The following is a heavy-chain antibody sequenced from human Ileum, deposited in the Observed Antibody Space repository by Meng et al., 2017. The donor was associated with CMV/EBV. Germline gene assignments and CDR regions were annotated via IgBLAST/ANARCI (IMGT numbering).Heavy chain of an antibody. CDR1: YTFTSYY. J-gene: IGHJ5*02. Sequence: YTFTSYYMHWVRQAPGQGLEWMGIINPSGGSTSYAQKFQGRVTMTRDTSTSTVYMELSSLRSEDTAVYYCARSQPRIAVAGIRRWFDPWGQGTLVTVSS. CDR2: INPSGGST. CDR3: ARSQPRIAVAGIRRWFDP. D-gene: IGHD6-19*01. V-gene: IGHV1-46*01.